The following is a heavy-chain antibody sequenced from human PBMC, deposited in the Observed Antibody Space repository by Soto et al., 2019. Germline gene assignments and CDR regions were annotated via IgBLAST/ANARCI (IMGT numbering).Heavy chain of an antibody. J-gene: IGHJ5*02. D-gene: IGHD6-6*01. V-gene: IGHV4-59*01. CDR2: IYYSGNT. Sequence: SETLSLTCTVCGGSISSYYWSWIRQPPGKGLEWIGYIYYSGNTDYNPSLKSRVSISVDTSKNQVSLKLSSMTAADTAVYYCARTGIEYSSSYNWFDPWGQGALVTVSS. CDR1: GGSISSYY. CDR3: ARTGIEYSSSYNWFDP.